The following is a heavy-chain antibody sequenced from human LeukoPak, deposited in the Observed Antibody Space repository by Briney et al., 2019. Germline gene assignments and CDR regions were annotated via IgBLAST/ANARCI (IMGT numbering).Heavy chain of an antibody. CDR3: ATSQRVVVPAVFVDY. CDR2: IKRDESEK. V-gene: IGHV3-7*01. Sequence: GGSLRLSCAASGFMFSRYWMSWVRQAPGRGLEWVANIKRDESEKYYVDSVKGRFTISRDNAKNSLYLQMNSLRAEDTAVYYCATSQRVVVPAVFVDYWGQGTLVTVSA. D-gene: IGHD2-2*01. J-gene: IGHJ4*02. CDR1: GFMFSRYW.